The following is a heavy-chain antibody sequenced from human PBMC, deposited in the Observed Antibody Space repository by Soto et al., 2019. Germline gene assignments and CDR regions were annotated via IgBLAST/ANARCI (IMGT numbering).Heavy chain of an antibody. D-gene: IGHD3-3*01. CDR2: ISGSGGST. CDR1: RFTFSSYA. V-gene: IGHV3-23*01. J-gene: IGHJ6*02. Sequence: PGGSLRLSCAASRFTFSSYAMSWVRQAPGKGLEWVSGISGSGGSTYYADSVKGRFTTSRDSSKNTLYLQMSSLRAEDTAVYYCAKDFWSGYSYYYAMDVWGQGTTVTVAS. CDR3: AKDFWSGYSYYYAMDV.